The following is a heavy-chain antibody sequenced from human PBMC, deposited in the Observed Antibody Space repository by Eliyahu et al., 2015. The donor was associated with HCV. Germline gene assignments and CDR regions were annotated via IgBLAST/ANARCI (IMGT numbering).Heavy chain of an antibody. D-gene: IGHD2-15*01. J-gene: IGHJ4*02. Sequence: QVTLKESGPVLVKPTETLTLTCTVSGFSLSNARMGVSWIRQPPGKALEWLAHIFSNDEKSYSTSLKSRLTISKDTSKSQVVLTMTNMDPVDTATYYCARIDREYYCSGGSCYARANYWGQGTLVTVSS. CDR2: IFSNDEK. CDR1: GFSLSNARMG. V-gene: IGHV2-26*01. CDR3: ARIDREYYCSGGSCYARANY.